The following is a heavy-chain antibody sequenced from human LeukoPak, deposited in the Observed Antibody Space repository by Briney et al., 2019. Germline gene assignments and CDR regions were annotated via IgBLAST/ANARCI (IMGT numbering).Heavy chain of an antibody. CDR2: ISGSGGST. CDR3: AKAGALRWQLWSTIDY. V-gene: IGHV3-23*01. J-gene: IGHJ4*02. CDR1: GFPFSDYA. Sequence: GGSLRLSCAASGFPFSDYAMSWVRQAPGKGLEWVSAISGSGGSTYYADPVKGRFTISRDNSKNTLYLQMNSLRAEDTAVYYCAKAGALRWQLWSTIDYWGQGTLVTVSS. D-gene: IGHD5-18*01.